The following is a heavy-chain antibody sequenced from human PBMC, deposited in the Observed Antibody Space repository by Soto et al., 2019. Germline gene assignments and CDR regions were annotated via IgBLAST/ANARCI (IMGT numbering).Heavy chain of an antibody. CDR1: GGSISSSTYY. CDR3: ARQSGSGYYTVAY. V-gene: IGHV4-39*01. J-gene: IGHJ4*02. CDR2: IYYGGSP. D-gene: IGHD3-22*01. Sequence: QLQLQESGPGLVKPSETLSLTCTVSGGSISSSTYYWGWIRQPPGQGLEWIGSIYYGGSPYHNPSPKSRVTVSVDTSKNQFSLKLSSVTAADTAVYYRARQSGSGYYTVAYWGQGTLVTVSS.